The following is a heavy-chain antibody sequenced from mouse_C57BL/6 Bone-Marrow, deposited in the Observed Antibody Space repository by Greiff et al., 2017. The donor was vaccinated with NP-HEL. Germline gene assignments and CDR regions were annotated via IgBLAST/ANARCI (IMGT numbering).Heavy chain of an antibody. CDR2: INPGSGGT. CDR1: GYAFTNYL. J-gene: IGHJ2*01. V-gene: IGHV1-54*01. Sequence: VQLQESGAELVRPGTSVKVSCKASGYAFTNYLIEWVKQRPGQGLEWIGVINPGSGGTNYNEKFKGKATLTADKSSSTAYMQLSSLTSEDSAVYFCARRGTLFFDYWGQGTTLTVSS. CDR3: ARRGTLFFDY. D-gene: IGHD3-3*01.